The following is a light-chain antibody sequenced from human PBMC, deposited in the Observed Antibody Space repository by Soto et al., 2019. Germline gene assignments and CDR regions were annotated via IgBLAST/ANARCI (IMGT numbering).Light chain of an antibody. CDR2: YDS. J-gene: IGLJ2*01. Sequence: SYELTQPPSVSVAPGKTARITCGGNNIGSKSVHWYQQKPGQAPVLVIYYDSDRPSGIPERFSGSNSGNTATLTISRVEAGDEADYYCQVWDRSSDQFGGGTKHTVL. CDR1: NIGSKS. CDR3: QVWDRSSDQ. V-gene: IGLV3-21*04.